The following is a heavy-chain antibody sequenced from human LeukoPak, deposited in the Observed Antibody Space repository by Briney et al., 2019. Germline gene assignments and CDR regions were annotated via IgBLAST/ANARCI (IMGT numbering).Heavy chain of an antibody. J-gene: IGHJ4*02. CDR3: ASGYSGYDIPFFDY. CDR1: GFTVSSNY. CDR2: IYSGGST. Sequence: PGGSLRLSCAASGFTVSSNYMSWVRQAPGKGLEWVSVIYSGGSTYYADSVKGRFTISRDNSKNTLYLQMNSLRAEDTAVYYCASGYSGYDIPFFDYWGQGTLVTVSS. D-gene: IGHD5-12*01. V-gene: IGHV3-53*01.